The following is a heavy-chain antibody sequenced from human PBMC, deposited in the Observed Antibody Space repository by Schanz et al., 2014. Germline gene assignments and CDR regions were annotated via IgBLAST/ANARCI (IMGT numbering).Heavy chain of an antibody. CDR2: IYSGGST. CDR3: ARGGAAPAPT. CDR1: GFTVSNHL. D-gene: IGHD2-2*01. Sequence: EVQLVESGGGLVQPGGSLRLSCAASGFTVSNHLMRWVRQAPGKGLEWVSIIYSGGSTFYADSVKGRFTISRDNSKNTPYPKLTSMSAPDTALYYCARGGAAPAPTWGQGPLATVSS. J-gene: IGHJ5*02. V-gene: IGHV3-66*01.